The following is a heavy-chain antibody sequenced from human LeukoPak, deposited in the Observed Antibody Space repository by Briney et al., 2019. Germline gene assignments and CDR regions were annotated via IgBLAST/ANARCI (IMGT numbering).Heavy chain of an antibody. CDR2: IYSGGST. CDR3: ARELPNYYGSGSYYKD. CDR1: GFTVSSNY. D-gene: IGHD3-10*01. Sequence: GGSLRLSCAASGFTVSSNYMSWVRQAPGKGLEWVSVIYSGGSTYYADSVKGRFTISRHNSKNTLYLQMNSLRAEDTAVYYCARELPNYYGSGSYYKDWGQGTLVTVSS. J-gene: IGHJ4*02. V-gene: IGHV3-53*04.